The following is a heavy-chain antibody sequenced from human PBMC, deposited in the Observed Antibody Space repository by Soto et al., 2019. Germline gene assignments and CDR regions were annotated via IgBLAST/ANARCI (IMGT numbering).Heavy chain of an antibody. Sequence: SGPTLVNPTQTLTLTCTFSGFSLSTSGMCVSWIRQPPGKALERLARIDWDDDKYYSTSLKTRLTISKDTSKNQVVLTMTNMDPVDTATYYCARTDSSGWYFYAFDIWGQGTMVTVSS. CDR2: IDWDDDK. CDR1: GFSLSTSGMC. J-gene: IGHJ3*02. V-gene: IGHV2-70*11. CDR3: ARTDSSGWYFYAFDI. D-gene: IGHD6-19*01.